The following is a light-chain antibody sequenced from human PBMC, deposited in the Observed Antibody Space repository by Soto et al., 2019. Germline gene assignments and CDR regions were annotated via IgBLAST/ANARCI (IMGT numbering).Light chain of an antibody. J-gene: IGKJ1*01. CDR3: QHYNSYGT. Sequence: DIQMTQSPSTLSASRDRVTITCRASQTICSWLAWFQQRPGRAPKFLIYKASTLKNGVPLRFSGSGSGTEFTLTISSLQPDDFATYYCQHYNSYGTFGQGTKVDIK. CDR2: KAS. CDR1: QTICSW. V-gene: IGKV1-5*03.